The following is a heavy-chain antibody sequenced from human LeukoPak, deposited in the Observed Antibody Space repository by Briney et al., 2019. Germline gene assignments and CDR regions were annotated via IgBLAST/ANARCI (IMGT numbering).Heavy chain of an antibody. CDR3: STGPTLRWLQSSCDL. V-gene: IGHV1-24*01. J-gene: IGHJ5*02. D-gene: IGHD5-24*01. CDR1: GYTLTELS. CDR2: FDPEDGET. Sequence: APVKVSCKVSGYTLTELSMHWVRQTPGKGLEWMEGFDPEDGETIYAQKFQGRVTMTEDTSTDTAYMELSSLRSEDTAVYYCSTGPTLRWLQSSCDLWGQRPVVPVSS.